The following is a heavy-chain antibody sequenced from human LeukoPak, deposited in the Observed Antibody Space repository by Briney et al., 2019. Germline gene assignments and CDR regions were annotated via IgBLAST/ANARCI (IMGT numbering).Heavy chain of an antibody. D-gene: IGHD6-13*01. V-gene: IGHV3-7*03. Sequence: PGGSLRLSCAASGFSFSSYWMSWVRQAPGKGLEWVANIKQDGSEKYYVGSVKGQFTISRDNAKNSLFLQMDGLRVDDTAVYYCARDERHGYRFNGLDVWGQGTTVTVSS. CDR3: ARDERHGYRFNGLDV. CDR2: IKQDGSEK. J-gene: IGHJ6*02. CDR1: GFSFSSYW.